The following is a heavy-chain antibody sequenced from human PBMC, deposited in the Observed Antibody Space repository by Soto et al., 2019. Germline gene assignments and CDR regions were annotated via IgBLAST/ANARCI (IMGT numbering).Heavy chain of an antibody. J-gene: IGHJ4*02. Sequence: EVQLVESGGGLVQPGGSLRLSCVASGFTFSTDSMNWVRQAPGKGLEWVAHISTSGATRYYADSVKGRFTISRDNAKTSLYLQMDWVRNEDTAVYYCARFFGSGFDYWGQGTLVTVSS. D-gene: IGHD6-19*01. CDR3: ARFFGSGFDY. V-gene: IGHV3-48*02. CDR2: ISTSGATR. CDR1: GFTFSTDS.